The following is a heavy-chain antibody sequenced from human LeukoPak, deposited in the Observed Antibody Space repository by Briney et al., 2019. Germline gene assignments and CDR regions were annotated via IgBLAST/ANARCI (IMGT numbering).Heavy chain of an antibody. CDR2: ISSSSSYI. D-gene: IGHD2-2*01. J-gene: IGHJ4*02. Sequence: GGSLRLSCAASGFTFSSYSMNWVRQAPGKGLEWVSSISSSSSYIYYADSVKGRFTISRDNAKNSRYLQMNSLRAEDTAVYYCARDGGWSSTSCYVSWGQGTLVTVSS. V-gene: IGHV3-21*01. CDR1: GFTFSSYS. CDR3: ARDGGWSSTSCYVS.